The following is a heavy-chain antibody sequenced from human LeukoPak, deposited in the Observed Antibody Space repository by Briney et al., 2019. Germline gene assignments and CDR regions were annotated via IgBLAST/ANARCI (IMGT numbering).Heavy chain of an antibody. J-gene: IGHJ4*02. V-gene: IGHV3-53*01. CDR3: ARVLTQEYDY. D-gene: IGHD2/OR15-2a*01. Sequence: GGSLRLSCAASGFTVSSNYMSWVRQAPGKGLEWVSVIYSGGSTYYADSVKGRFTISRDNSKNALYLQMNSLRAEDTAVHYCARVLTQEYDYWGQGTLVTVSS. CDR1: GFTVSSNY. CDR2: IYSGGST.